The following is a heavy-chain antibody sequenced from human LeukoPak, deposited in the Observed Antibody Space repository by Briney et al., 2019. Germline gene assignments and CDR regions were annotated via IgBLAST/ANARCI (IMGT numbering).Heavy chain of an antibody. CDR3: ARTGTTNYYGMDV. V-gene: IGHV3-33*01. J-gene: IGHJ6*02. CDR2: IWYDGSNK. CDR1: GFTFSSYG. D-gene: IGHD1-1*01. Sequence: PGGSLRLSCAASGFTFSSYGMRWVRQAPGKGLEWVAVIWYDGSNKYYADSVKGRFTISRDNSKNTLYLQMNSLRAEDTAVYYCARTGTTNYYGMDVWGQGTTVTVSS.